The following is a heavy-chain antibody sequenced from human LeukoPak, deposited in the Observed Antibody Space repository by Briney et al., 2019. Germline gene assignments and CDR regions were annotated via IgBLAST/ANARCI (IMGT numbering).Heavy chain of an antibody. Sequence: SETLSLTCTVSGGSISSYYWSLIRQPAGKGLEWIGRIYTSGSTNYNPSLKSRVTMSVDTSKNQFSLKLSSVTAADTAVYYCAGDYGSWSYRFDYWGQGTLVTVSS. V-gene: IGHV4-4*07. CDR1: GGSISSYY. D-gene: IGHD3-10*01. CDR2: IYTSGST. CDR3: AGDYGSWSYRFDY. J-gene: IGHJ4*02.